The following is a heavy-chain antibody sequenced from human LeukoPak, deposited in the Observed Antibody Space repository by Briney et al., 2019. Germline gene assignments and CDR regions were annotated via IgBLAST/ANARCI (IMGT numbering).Heavy chain of an antibody. CDR2: INSDGSST. CDR1: GFTFSSYW. J-gene: IGHJ4*02. Sequence: GGSLRLSCAASGFTFSSYWMHWVRQAPGKGLVWVSRINSDGSSTSYADSVKGRFTISRDNAKNSLYLQMNSLRAEDTAVYYCARPISDYVWGSIGVWGQGTLVTVSS. V-gene: IGHV3-74*01. D-gene: IGHD3-16*01. CDR3: ARPISDYVWGSIGV.